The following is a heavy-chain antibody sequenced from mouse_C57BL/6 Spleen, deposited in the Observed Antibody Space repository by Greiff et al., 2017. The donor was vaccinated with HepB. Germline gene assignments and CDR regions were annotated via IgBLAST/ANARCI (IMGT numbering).Heavy chain of an antibody. J-gene: IGHJ1*03. CDR2: IDPETGGT. V-gene: IGHV1-15*01. D-gene: IGHD1-1*01. CDR1: GYTFTDYE. Sequence: QVQLQQSGAELVRPGASVTLSCKASGYTFTDYEMHWVKQTPVHGLEWIGAIDPETGGTAYNQKFKGKAILTADKSSSTAYMELRSLTSEDSAVYYCTRWNYGSSYGYFGVWGTGTTVTVSS. CDR3: TRWNYGSSYGYFGV.